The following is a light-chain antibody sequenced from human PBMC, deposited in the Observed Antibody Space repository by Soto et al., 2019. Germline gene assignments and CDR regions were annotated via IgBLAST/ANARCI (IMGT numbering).Light chain of an antibody. Sequence: QSALTQPRSVSGPPGQSVTISCTGTSRDVGGYNYVSWYQQYPGKAPKLMIYDVNKRPSGVPDRFSGSKSGTTASLTISGLQAEEEADYYCCSYAGSDTFYVFVTATKLTVL. CDR3: CSYAGSDTFYV. CDR2: DVN. J-gene: IGLJ1*01. CDR1: SRDVGGYNY. V-gene: IGLV2-11*01.